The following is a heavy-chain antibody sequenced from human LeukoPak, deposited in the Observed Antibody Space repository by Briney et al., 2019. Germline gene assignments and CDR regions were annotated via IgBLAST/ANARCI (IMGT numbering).Heavy chain of an antibody. CDR3: ARVPYSSGYYYVNWFDP. CDR2: INHSGST. J-gene: IGHJ5*02. Sequence: SETLSLTCAVYGGSFSGYYWSWIRQPPGKGLEWIGEINHSGSTNYNPSLKSRVTISVDTSKNQFSLKLSSVTAADTAVYYCARVPYSSGYYYVNWFDPWGQETLVTVSS. CDR1: GGSFSGYY. D-gene: IGHD3-22*01. V-gene: IGHV4-34*01.